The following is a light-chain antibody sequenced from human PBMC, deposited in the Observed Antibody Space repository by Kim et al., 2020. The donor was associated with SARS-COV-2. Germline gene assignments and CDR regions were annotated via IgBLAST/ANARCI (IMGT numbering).Light chain of an antibody. V-gene: IGKV1-33*01. J-gene: IGKJ4*01. Sequence: DIQMTQSPSSLSASVGDRVTLACLASQDIDNSLNWYQQKPGEPPKLLIFEATHLETGVPRRFTGSTSVTDFTLSITNLQPEDVATYFCQQYHDVPFTFGGGTKVDIK. CDR2: EAT. CDR3: QQYHDVPFT. CDR1: QDIDNS.